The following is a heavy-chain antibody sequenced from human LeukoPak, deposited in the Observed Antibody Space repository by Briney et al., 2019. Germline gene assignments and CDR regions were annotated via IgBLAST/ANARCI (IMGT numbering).Heavy chain of an antibody. CDR3: ARDENCISTTCYRGVYY. D-gene: IGHD2-2*01. V-gene: IGHV4-30-2*01. Sequence: PSQTLSLTCTVSGGSISSGGYYWSWIRQPPGKGLEWIGYIYHSGSTYYNPSLKSRVTISVDRSKNQFSLKLSSVTAADTAVYYCARDENCISTTCYRGVYYWGQGTLVTVSS. CDR2: IYHSGST. J-gene: IGHJ4*02. CDR1: GGSISSGGYY.